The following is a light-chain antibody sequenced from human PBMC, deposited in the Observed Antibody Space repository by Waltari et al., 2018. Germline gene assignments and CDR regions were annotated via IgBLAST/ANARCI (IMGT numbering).Light chain of an antibody. CDR3: TSHAGTNSV. Sequence: QSALTQLPSASGSPGQSVTLSCTGPSRYVGGDNYVSCYQQHPGKAPKLLIYQVRKRPSGVPDRFSGSKSGNTASLTVSGLQAEDEAEYFCTSHAGTNSVFGGGTKLTVL. CDR2: QVR. CDR1: SRYVGGDNY. J-gene: IGLJ3*02. V-gene: IGLV2-8*01.